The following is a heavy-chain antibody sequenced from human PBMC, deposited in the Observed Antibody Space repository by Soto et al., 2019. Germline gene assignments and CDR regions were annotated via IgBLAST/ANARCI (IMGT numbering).Heavy chain of an antibody. CDR3: ARELDDYLDY. CDR1: GYTFTSYG. V-gene: IGHV1-18*01. CDR2: ISANNGNT. Sequence: QVPLVQSGAEVKKPGASVKVSCKASGYTFTSYGISWVRQAPGQGLEWMGWISANNGNTNYAQKLQGRGPMTTDTATSTGYMELRSLRSDDTAVYYCARELDDYLDYWGQGTLVTVSS. J-gene: IGHJ4*02.